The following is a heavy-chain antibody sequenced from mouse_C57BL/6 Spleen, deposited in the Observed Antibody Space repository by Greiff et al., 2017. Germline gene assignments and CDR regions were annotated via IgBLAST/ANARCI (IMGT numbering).Heavy chain of an antibody. J-gene: IGHJ4*01. CDR1: GFNIKDDY. CDR2: IDPENGDT. Sequence: EVQLQESGAELVRPGASVKLSCTASGFNIKDDYMHWVKQRPEQGLEWIGWIDPENGDTEYASKFQGKATITADTSSNTAYLQLSSLTSEDTAVYYCTSYYAMDYWGQGTSGTVSS. V-gene: IGHV14-4*01. CDR3: TSYYAMDY.